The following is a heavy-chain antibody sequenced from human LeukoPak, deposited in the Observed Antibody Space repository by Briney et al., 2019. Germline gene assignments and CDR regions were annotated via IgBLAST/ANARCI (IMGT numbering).Heavy chain of an antibody. V-gene: IGHV3-11*01. CDR1: GFTFSDYY. J-gene: IGHJ4*02. CDR3: AKGTTMVRGVIFPFDY. D-gene: IGHD3-10*01. Sequence: PGGSLRLSCAASGFTFSDYYMSWIRQAPGKGLEWVSYISSSGSTIYYADSVKGRFTISRDNSKNTLYLQMNSLRAEDTAVYYCAKGTTMVRGVIFPFDYWGQGTLVTVSS. CDR2: ISSSGSTI.